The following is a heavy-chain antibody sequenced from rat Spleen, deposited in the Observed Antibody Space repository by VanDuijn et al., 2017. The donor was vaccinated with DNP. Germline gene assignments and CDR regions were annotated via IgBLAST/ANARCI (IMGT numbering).Heavy chain of an antibody. J-gene: IGHJ2*01. CDR2: INSAGST. CDR3: ARGYDTDYYYGLFDY. CDR1: GYSITSSYR. V-gene: IGHV3-3*01. D-gene: IGHD1-6*01. Sequence: EVQLQESGPGLVKPSQSLSLTCSVTGYSITSSYRWNWIRKFPGNKLEWMGYINSAGSTKYNPSLKSRIAITREISKNQLFLQVNSVNSEDTATYYCARGYDTDYYYGLFDYWGQGVMVTVSS.